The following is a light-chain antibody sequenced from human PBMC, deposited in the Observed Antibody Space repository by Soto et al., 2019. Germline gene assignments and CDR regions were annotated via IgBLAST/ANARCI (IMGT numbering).Light chain of an antibody. CDR2: EVS. J-gene: IGLJ1*01. CDR3: RSYTSSSTYV. V-gene: IGLV2-14*01. CDR1: SSDVGGFNY. Sequence: QSVLTQPASVSGSLGQSITISCTGTSSDVGGFNYVSWYQQHPGKAPKLMIYEVSNRPSGVSNRFSGSKSGNTASLTISGLQAEDEADYYCRSYTSSSTYVFGSGTKVTVL.